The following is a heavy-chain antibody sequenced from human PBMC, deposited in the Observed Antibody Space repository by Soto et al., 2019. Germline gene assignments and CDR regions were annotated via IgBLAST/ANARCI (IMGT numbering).Heavy chain of an antibody. D-gene: IGHD2-2*01. CDR3: ARDLSHCSSTRCYWGTWGYFDY. CDR1: GFTFSSYG. CDR2: IWCDGSNK. J-gene: IGHJ4*02. Sequence: QVQLVESGGGVVQPGRSLRLSCAASGFTFSSYGMHWVRQAPGKGLEWVAVIWCDGSNKYYADSVKGRFTISRDNSKNTRYLQMNSLRAEDTAVYYCARDLSHCSSTRCYWGTWGYFDYWGQGTLVTVSS. V-gene: IGHV3-33*01.